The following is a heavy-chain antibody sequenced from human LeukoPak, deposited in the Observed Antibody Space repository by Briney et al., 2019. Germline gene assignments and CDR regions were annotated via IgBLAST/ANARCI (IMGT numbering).Heavy chain of an antibody. CDR3: ARADLGYSYGHNWYFDL. V-gene: IGHV3-30-3*01. J-gene: IGHJ2*01. CDR2: ISYDGSNK. D-gene: IGHD5-18*01. Sequence: PGSSVRLSCAASGFTFSSYAMHWVRQAPGKGLEWVAVISYDGSNKYYADSVKGRFTISRDNSKNTLYLEMNSLRAEDTAVYYCARADLGYSYGHNWYFDLWGRGTLVTVSS. CDR1: GFTFSSYA.